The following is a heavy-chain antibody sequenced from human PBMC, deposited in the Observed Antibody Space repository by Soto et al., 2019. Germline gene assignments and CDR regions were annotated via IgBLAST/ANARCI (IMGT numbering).Heavy chain of an antibody. V-gene: IGHV4-31*03. Sequence: TLSLTCTVSGGSISSGGYYWSWIRQHPGKGLEWIGYIYYSGSTYYNPSLKSRVTISVDTSKNQFSLKLSSVTAADTAMYYCARAIVVVVAAPSAWFDPWGQGTLVTVSS. CDR3: ARAIVVVVAAPSAWFDP. D-gene: IGHD2-15*01. CDR2: IYYSGST. CDR1: GGSISSGGYY. J-gene: IGHJ5*02.